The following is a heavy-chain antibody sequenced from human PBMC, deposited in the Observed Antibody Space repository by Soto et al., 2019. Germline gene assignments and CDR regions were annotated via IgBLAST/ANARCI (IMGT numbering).Heavy chain of an antibody. CDR2: SSATGSGT. D-gene: IGHD1-7*01. J-gene: IGHJ4*02. CDR1: GFTFSSYG. V-gene: IGHV3-23*01. CDR3: ANDRRAGGNYGFYSDL. Sequence: EMQLLESGGGLVQPGGSLRLSCAVSGFTFSSYGMTWVRQAPGKGLEWISFSSATGSGTYYADSVKGRFTISRDNSKNTLYLQMTSLRADDTAVYYCANDRRAGGNYGFYSDLWGQGALVIVSS.